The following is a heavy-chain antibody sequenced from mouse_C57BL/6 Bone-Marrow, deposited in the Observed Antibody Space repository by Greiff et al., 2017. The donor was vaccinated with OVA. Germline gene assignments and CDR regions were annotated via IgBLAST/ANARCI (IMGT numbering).Heavy chain of an antibody. CDR1: GYAFTNYL. J-gene: IGHJ2*01. D-gene: IGHD2-4*01. CDR3: ARKGAIYYDYEDY. V-gene: IGHV1-54*01. CDR2: INPGSGGT. Sequence: VQLQQSGAELVRPGTSVKVSCKASGYAFTNYLIEWVKQRPGQGLEWIGVINPGSGGTNYNEKFKGKATLTADKSSSTAYMQLSSLTSEDSAVYFCARKGAIYYDYEDYWGQGTTLTVSS.